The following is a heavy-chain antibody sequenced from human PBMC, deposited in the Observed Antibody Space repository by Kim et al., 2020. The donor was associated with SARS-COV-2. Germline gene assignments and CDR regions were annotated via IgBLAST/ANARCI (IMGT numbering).Heavy chain of an antibody. V-gene: IGHV4-34*01. J-gene: IGHJ6*02. CDR1: GGSFSGYY. CDR3: ASAQQWLITHYYGMDV. D-gene: IGHD6-19*01. CDR2: INHSGST. Sequence: SETLSLTCAVYGGSFSGYYWSWIRQPPGKGLEWIGEINHSGSTNYNPSLKSRVTISVDTSKNQFSLKLTSVTAADTAVYYCASAQQWLITHYYGMDVWGQGTTVIVSS.